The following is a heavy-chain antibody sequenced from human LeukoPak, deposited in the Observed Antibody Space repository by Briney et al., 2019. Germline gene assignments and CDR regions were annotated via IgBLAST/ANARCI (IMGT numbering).Heavy chain of an antibody. CDR3: AKTRRAFIVVVPAAKQPIDY. CDR2: ISGSGGST. CDR1: GFTFSSYA. Sequence: GGSLRLSCAASGFTFSSYAMSWVRQAPGKGLEWVSAISGSGGSTYYADSVKGRFTISRDNSKNTLYLQVNSLRAEDTAVYYCAKTRRAFIVVVPAAKQPIDYWGQGTLVTVSS. J-gene: IGHJ4*02. D-gene: IGHD2-2*01. V-gene: IGHV3-23*01.